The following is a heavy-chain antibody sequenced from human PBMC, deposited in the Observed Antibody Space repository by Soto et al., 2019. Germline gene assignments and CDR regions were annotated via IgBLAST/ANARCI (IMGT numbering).Heavy chain of an antibody. Sequence: ASVKVSCKASGYTFTSYDINWVRQATGQGLEWMGWMNPNSGNTGYAQKFQGRVTMTRNTSISTAYMELSSLRSEDTAVYYCAKRGGLGYSGHHYYMAVPAQGTTVPVSS. V-gene: IGHV1-8*01. CDR1: GYTFTSYD. D-gene: IGHD1-26*01. J-gene: IGHJ6*03. CDR2: MNPNSGNT. CDR3: AKRGGLGYSGHHYYMAV.